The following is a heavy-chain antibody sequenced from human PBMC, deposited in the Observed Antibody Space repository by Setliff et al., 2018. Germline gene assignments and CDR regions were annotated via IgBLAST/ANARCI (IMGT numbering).Heavy chain of an antibody. CDR1: GYTFTSHY. CDR3: ARDVFPYHYEGAFDI. V-gene: IGHV1-46*01. J-gene: IGHJ3*02. Sequence: ASVKVSCKASGYTFTSHYMHWVRQAPGLGLEWMGTINPRSGRTSYAQKFQGRVTMTRDTSTSTVYMDMSSLRSEDTAVYYCARDVFPYHYEGAFDIWGQGTMVTVSS. CDR2: INPRSGRT. D-gene: IGHD3-22*01.